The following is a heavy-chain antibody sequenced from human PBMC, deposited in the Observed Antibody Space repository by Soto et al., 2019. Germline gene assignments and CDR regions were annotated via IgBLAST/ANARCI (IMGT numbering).Heavy chain of an antibody. V-gene: IGHV1-69*04. D-gene: IGHD2-2*01. Sequence: SVKVSCKASGGTFSSYTISWVRQAPGQGLEWMGRIIPILGIANYAQKFQGRVTITADKSTSTAYMELSSLRSEDTAVYYCAREKGIVVVPAARNGMDVWGQGTTVTVSS. CDR2: IIPILGIA. J-gene: IGHJ6*02. CDR3: AREKGIVVVPAARNGMDV. CDR1: GGTFSSYT.